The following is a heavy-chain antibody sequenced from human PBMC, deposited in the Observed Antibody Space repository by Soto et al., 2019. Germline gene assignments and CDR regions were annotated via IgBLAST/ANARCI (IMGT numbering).Heavy chain of an antibody. CDR3: ARDYWAAYYYDSSGYFDI. Sequence: PSETLSLTCTVSGGSIRSYYWSWIRQPPGKGLEWIGYIYYSGSTNYNPSLKSRVTISVDTSKNQFSLKLSSVTAADTAVYYCARDYWAAYYYDSSGYFDIWGQGTMVTVSS. D-gene: IGHD3-22*01. CDR1: GGSIRSYY. CDR2: IYYSGST. V-gene: IGHV4-59*01. J-gene: IGHJ3*02.